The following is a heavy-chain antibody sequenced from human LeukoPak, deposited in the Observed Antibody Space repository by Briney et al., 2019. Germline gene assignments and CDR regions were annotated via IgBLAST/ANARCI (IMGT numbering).Heavy chain of an antibody. CDR1: GGSLSGYH. Sequence: PSETLSLTCSVSGGSLSGYHWTWIRQPAGKGLEWIGRIYTNGNTNFNSSLRGRITMSVDTSKNQFSLNSNSVTAADTAVYYCARDVIIRSGGIATTSYFDYWGQGALVTVSA. V-gene: IGHV4-4*07. J-gene: IGHJ4*02. CDR3: ARDVIIRSGGIATTSYFDY. D-gene: IGHD3-16*01. CDR2: IYTNGNT.